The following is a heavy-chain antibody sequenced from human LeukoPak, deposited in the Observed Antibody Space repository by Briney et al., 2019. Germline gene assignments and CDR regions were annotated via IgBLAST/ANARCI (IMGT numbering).Heavy chain of an antibody. D-gene: IGHD4-17*01. CDR3: ARDRDDYGAYFDY. V-gene: IGHV3-30-3*01. J-gene: IGHJ4*02. Sequence: GGSLRLSCAASGFTFSSYAMHWVRQAPGKGLEWVAVISYDGSNKYYADSVKGRFTISRDNSKNTLYLQMNSLRAEDTAVYYCARDRDDYGAYFDYWGQGTLVTVSS. CDR2: ISYDGSNK. CDR1: GFTFSSYA.